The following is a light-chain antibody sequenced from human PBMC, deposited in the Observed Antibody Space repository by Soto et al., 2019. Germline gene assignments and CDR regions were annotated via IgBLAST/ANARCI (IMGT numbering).Light chain of an antibody. CDR2: DVS. V-gene: IGLV2-14*03. Sequence: QSALTQPASVSGSPGQSITISCAGTSADIGAFNYVSWYQHHPGKAPKLLIYDVSDRPSGVSTRFSASKSANTASLTISGLQADDEADYYCSPYSPSSALVFGGGTKLT. CDR3: SPYSPSSALV. J-gene: IGLJ2*01. CDR1: SADIGAFNY.